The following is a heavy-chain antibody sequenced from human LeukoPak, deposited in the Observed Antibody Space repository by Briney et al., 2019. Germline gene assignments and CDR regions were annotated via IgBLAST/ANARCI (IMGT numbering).Heavy chain of an antibody. CDR2: MYSGGST. Sequence: PGGSLRLSCAASGVSVSSNYMSWVRQAPGKGLEWISVMYSGGSTYYADSVKGRFTISRDHSKNTLFLEMTSLRAEDTAMYYCARGLGVSGYFDYWGQGTLVTVSS. J-gene: IGHJ4*02. V-gene: IGHV3-53*01. CDR1: GVSVSSNY. CDR3: ARGLGVSGYFDY. D-gene: IGHD3-16*01.